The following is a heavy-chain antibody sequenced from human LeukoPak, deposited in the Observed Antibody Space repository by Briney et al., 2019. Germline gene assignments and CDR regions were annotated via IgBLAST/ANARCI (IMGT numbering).Heavy chain of an antibody. Sequence: PSETLSLTCAVYGGSFSGYYWSWIRQPPGKGLEWIGEINHSGSTNYSPSLKSRVTISVDTSKNQFSLKLSSVTAADTAVYYCARGYDSSRRYYFDYWGQGTLVTVSS. V-gene: IGHV4-34*01. CDR2: INHSGST. CDR1: GGSFSGYY. D-gene: IGHD3-22*01. CDR3: ARGYDSSRRYYFDY. J-gene: IGHJ4*02.